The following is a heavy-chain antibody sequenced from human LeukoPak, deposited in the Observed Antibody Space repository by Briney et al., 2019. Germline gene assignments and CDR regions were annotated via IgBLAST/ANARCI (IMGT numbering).Heavy chain of an antibody. J-gene: IGHJ3*02. CDR1: GFTFITYW. CDR3: ARGFDGYYGFDI. D-gene: IGHD5-24*01. V-gene: IGHV3-7*05. Sequence: GGSLRLSCAASGFTFITYWMSWVRQAPGKGLEWVANINKDGSEKYYVDSVKGRFTTSRDNAKNSLYLQMNSLRAEDTAVYYCARGFDGYYGFDIWGQGTMVTVSS. CDR2: INKDGSEK.